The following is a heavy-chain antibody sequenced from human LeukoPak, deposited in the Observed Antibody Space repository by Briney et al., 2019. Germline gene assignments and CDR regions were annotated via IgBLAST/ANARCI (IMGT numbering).Heavy chain of an antibody. CDR3: ARDSVDGSGTYYNDSPDY. Sequence: ASVKVSCKASGYTCSSYGISWVRQAPGQGLEWMGWISAYNGNTDYAQNLRGRLIMTTDTSTSTAYMELRSLRSDDTAVYYCARDSVDGSGTYYNDSPDYWGQGTLVTVSS. J-gene: IGHJ4*02. D-gene: IGHD3-10*01. CDR1: GYTCSSYG. CDR2: ISAYNGNT. V-gene: IGHV1-18*01.